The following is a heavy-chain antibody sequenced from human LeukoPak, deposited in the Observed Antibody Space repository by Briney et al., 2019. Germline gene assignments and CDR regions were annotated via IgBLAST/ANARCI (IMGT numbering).Heavy chain of an antibody. D-gene: IGHD3-10*01. CDR2: IYSTGIT. Sequence: GGSLRLSCTVSGFTVSSNYVSWVRQAPGKDLEWVSVIYSTGITFYADSVKGRFTTSRDNSKNTVYLQMNSLRPEDTAVYYCARDRGPGWFGPWGQGTLVTVSS. J-gene: IGHJ5*02. V-gene: IGHV3-66*03. CDR3: ARDRGPGWFGP. CDR1: GFTVSSNY.